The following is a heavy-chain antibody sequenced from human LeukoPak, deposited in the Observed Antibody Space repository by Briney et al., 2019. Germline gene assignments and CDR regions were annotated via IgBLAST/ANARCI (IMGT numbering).Heavy chain of an antibody. CDR1: GDSISSYY. D-gene: IGHD1-26*01. V-gene: IGHV4-4*07. J-gene: IGHJ4*02. Sequence: SETLSLTCTVSGDSISSYYWSWIRQPAGKGLEWIGHIYTSGSTNSNPSLKSRVTMSVDTSKNQFSLKLSSVTAADTAVYYCAKLGIPWEVRLDYWGQGTLVTVSS. CDR2: IYTSGST. CDR3: AKLGIPWEVRLDY.